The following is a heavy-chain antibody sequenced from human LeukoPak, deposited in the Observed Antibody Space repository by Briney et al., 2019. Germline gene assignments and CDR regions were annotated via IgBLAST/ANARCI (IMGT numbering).Heavy chain of an antibody. CDR1: GFTFITYW. Sequence: GGSLRLSCAASGFTFITYWMHWVRQAPGKGLVWVSSINSDGSTTTYADSVKGRFTISRDNAKNMVYLQMNSLRAEDTAVYYCANRGHTNSWYYFDYWGQGTLVTVSS. CDR3: ANRGHTNSWYYFDY. D-gene: IGHD6-13*01. V-gene: IGHV3-74*01. CDR2: INSDGSTT. J-gene: IGHJ4*02.